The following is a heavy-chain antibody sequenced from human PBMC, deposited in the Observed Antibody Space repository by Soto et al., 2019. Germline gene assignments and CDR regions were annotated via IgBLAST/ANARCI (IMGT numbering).Heavy chain of an antibody. J-gene: IGHJ6*02. CDR2: IKQDGSEK. D-gene: IGHD3-3*01. V-gene: IGHV3-7*03. Sequence: LRLSCAASGFTFSSYWMSWVRQAPGKGLEWVANIKQDGSEKYYVDSVKGRFTISRDNAKNSLYLQMNSLRAEDTAVYYCARDRHNITIFGVVIIPLYYGMDVWGQGTTVTVSS. CDR3: ARDRHNITIFGVVIIPLYYGMDV. CDR1: GFTFSSYW.